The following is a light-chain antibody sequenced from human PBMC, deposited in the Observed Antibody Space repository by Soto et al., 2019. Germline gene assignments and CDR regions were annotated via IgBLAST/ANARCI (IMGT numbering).Light chain of an antibody. CDR2: DAS. Sequence: EIVLTQSPATLSLSPGERATLSCRASQSVSSYLAWYQQKPGQAPRLLIYDASNRATGIPARFSGSGSGTDFTLTISSLEPEDLAVYYCQQRSNWPPMYTFGHRTKLEIK. CDR1: QSVSSY. CDR3: QQRSNWPPMYT. V-gene: IGKV3-11*01. J-gene: IGKJ2*01.